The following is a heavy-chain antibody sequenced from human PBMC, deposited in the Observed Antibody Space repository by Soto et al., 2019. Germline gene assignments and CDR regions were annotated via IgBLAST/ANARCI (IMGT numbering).Heavy chain of an antibody. V-gene: IGHV4-4*02. D-gene: IGHD5-12*01. CDR1: GGSISSSNW. J-gene: IGHJ4*02. CDR2: IYHSGST. CDR3: ARTGYDPDMWYYFDY. Sequence: SEILSVRCGVSGGSISSSNWWSWVRKNPGKGLEWIGEIYHSGSTNYNPSLKSRVTISVDKSKNQFSLKLSSVTAADTAVYYCARTGYDPDMWYYFDYWGKGTLVTV.